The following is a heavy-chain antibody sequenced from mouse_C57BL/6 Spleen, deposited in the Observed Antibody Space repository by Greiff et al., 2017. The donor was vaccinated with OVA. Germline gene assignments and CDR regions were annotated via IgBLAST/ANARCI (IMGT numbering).Heavy chain of an antibody. CDR3: VRSNAYYYAMDY. CDR1: GFSFNTYA. CDR2: IRSKSNNYAT. J-gene: IGHJ4*01. Sequence: EVQGVESGGGLVQPKGSLKLSCAASGFSFNTYAMNWVRQAPGKGLEWVARIRSKSNNYATYYADSVKDRFTISRDDSESMLYLQMNNLKTEDTAMYYCVRSNAYYYAMDYWGQGTSVTVSS. V-gene: IGHV10-1*01.